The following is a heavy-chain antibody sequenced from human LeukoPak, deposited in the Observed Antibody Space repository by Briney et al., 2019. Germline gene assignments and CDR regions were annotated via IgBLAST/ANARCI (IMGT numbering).Heavy chain of an antibody. CDR2: IYTSGST. CDR1: GGSIGSYY. Sequence: SETLSLTCTVSGGSIGSYYWSWIRQPAGKGLEWIGRIYTSGSTNYNPSLKSRVTMSVDTSKNQFSLKLSSVTAADTAVYYCARGGSSSRVNYYYMDVWGKGTTVTVSS. D-gene: IGHD6-6*01. J-gene: IGHJ6*03. CDR3: ARGGSSSRVNYYYMDV. V-gene: IGHV4-4*07.